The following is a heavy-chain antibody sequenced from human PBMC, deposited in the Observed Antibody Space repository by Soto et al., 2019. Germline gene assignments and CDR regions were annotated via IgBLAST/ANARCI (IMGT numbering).Heavy chain of an antibody. CDR3: RSVLYYGSGIYSPFGMDV. CDR1: GVSFNNNG. D-gene: IGHD3-10*01. V-gene: IGHV1-69*01. J-gene: IGHJ6*02. Sequence: QVQLVESGAEVKKPGSSVKVSCKTSGVSFNNNGIGWVRQAPGHGLEWMGGVSPPFRTSNYARKFQGRISITADASTGIVKMAMSLLTAEDTAQYYCRSVLYYGSGIYSPFGMDVWGQGTMVTVSS. CDR2: VSPPFRTS.